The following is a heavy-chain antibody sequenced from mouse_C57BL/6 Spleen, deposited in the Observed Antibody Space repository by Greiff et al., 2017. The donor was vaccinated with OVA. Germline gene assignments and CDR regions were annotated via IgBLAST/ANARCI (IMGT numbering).Heavy chain of an antibody. V-gene: IGHV1-58*01. D-gene: IGHD2-13*01. CDR3: AICNGDYGFAY. CDR2: IYIGNGYT. J-gene: IGHJ3*01. CDR1: GYTFTSYG. Sequence: EVQLQQSGAELVRPGSSVKMSCKTSGYTFTSYGINWVKQRPGQGLEWIGYIYIGNGYTEYKEKFKGKATRTSDTYYSTAYMQLSSLTSEDSAISFCAICNGDYGFAYWGQGTLVTVSA.